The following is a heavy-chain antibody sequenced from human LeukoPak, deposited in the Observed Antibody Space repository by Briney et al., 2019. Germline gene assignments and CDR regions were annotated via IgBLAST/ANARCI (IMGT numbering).Heavy chain of an antibody. D-gene: IGHD5-18*01. CDR3: ARGRSYGFDFDS. V-gene: IGHV4-61*01. CDR2: KYYSGST. CDR1: GVSINTCCYY. J-gene: IGHJ4*02. Sequence: SETLSLTCDVSGVSINTCCYYWTWIRQPQGKGLEWIGYKYYSGSTRYNSSLRSRLTISLDSSKNQFSLRLTSVTAADTAVYYCARGRSYGFDFDSWGPGTLVIVSS.